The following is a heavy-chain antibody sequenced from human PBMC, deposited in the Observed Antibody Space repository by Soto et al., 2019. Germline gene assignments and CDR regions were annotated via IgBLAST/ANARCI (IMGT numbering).Heavy chain of an antibody. J-gene: IGHJ4*02. CDR2: ISAYNGNT. V-gene: IGHV1-18*01. CDR1: GYTFTSYG. D-gene: IGHD2-15*01. Sequence: QGELVQSGAEVKKHGASVKVSCKASGYTFTSYGISWVRQAPGQGLEWMGWISAYNGNTNYAQKLQGRVTMTTDTSTSTAYIELRSLRTDDTAVYYCARTRGYCSGGSCYSFDYWGQGTLVTVSS. CDR3: ARTRGYCSGGSCYSFDY.